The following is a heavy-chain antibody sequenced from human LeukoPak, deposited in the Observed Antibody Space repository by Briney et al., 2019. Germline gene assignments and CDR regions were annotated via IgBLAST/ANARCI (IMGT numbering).Heavy chain of an antibody. D-gene: IGHD2-2*01. J-gene: IGHJ6*03. CDR2: IDHIGST. Sequence: SETLSLTCAVYGESFSGYHWTWIRQPPGKGPEWIGKIDHIGSTNYNPSLKSRVTISVATPKNQISLDLSSVTAADTAVYYCARGRYCNSTNCPYVGGFYYMDVWGKGTTVTVSS. V-gene: IGHV4-34*01. CDR1: GESFSGYH. CDR3: ARGRYCNSTNCPYVGGFYYMDV.